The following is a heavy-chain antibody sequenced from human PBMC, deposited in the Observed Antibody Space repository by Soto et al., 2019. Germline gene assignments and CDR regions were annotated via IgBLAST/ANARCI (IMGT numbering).Heavy chain of an antibody. CDR1: GFTFTNHG. CDR3: VRAGGRNGPDNRFDL. J-gene: IGHJ4*02. CDR2: ISYNGIDK. V-gene: IGHV3-30*03. D-gene: IGHD2-8*01. Sequence: QMQLVESGGGVVQPGMSLRLSCAVSGFTFTNHGIHWVRQAPGKGLEWVADISYNGIDKWYGDSVKGRVTISEDNFGVTAYLDGSGLRPGDGVLYDCVRAGGRNGPDNRFDLGGQGSLVTVSS.